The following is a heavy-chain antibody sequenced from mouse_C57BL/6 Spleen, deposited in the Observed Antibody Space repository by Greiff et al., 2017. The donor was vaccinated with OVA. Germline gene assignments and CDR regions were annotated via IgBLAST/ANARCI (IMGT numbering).Heavy chain of an antibody. Sequence: EVQLVESGGGLVKPGGSLKLSCAASGFTFSDYGMHWVRQAPEKGLEWVAYISSGSSTIYYADTVKGRFTISRDNAKNTLFLQMTSLRSEDTAMYYCARANYYGSSYPSFDYWGQGTTLTVSS. CDR2: ISSGSSTI. V-gene: IGHV5-17*01. CDR1: GFTFSDYG. D-gene: IGHD1-1*01. J-gene: IGHJ2*01. CDR3: ARANYYGSSYPSFDY.